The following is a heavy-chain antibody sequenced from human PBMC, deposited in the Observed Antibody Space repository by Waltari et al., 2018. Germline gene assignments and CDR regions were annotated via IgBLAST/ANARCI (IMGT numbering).Heavy chain of an antibody. Sequence: QVQLVQSGAEVKKPGASVKVSCEASGYTFAACYIYLMRRAPGQGLEWRGGTNLNGGATNDAQKVQGRVHVTSDTSISTAYMGLSGLKADDTAVYYCARPHYCDTSGTSYFDLWGRGTLVTVSP. D-gene: IGHD3-22*01. J-gene: IGHJ2*01. CDR2: TNLNGGAT. V-gene: IGHV1-2*02. CDR3: ARPHYCDTSGTSYFDL. CDR1: GYTFAACY.